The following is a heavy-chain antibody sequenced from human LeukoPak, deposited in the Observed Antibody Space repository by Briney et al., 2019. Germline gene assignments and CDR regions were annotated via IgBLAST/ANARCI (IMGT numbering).Heavy chain of an antibody. Sequence: GGSLRLSCVASGFTFSSYWMSWVRQSPGKGLEWVANIKQDGSEKYYVDSVKGRFTISRDNAKNSLYLQMNSLTAEDTAVYYCASDLQHYDSSGYYYYWGQGTLVTVSS. V-gene: IGHV3-7*01. CDR3: ASDLQHYDSSGYYYY. D-gene: IGHD3-22*01. J-gene: IGHJ4*02. CDR2: IKQDGSEK. CDR1: GFTFSSYW.